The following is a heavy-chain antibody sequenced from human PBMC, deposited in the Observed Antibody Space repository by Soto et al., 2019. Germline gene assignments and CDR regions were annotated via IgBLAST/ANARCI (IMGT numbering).Heavy chain of an antibody. Sequence: SETLSLTCTVSGGSISSGDYYWSWIRQPPGKGLEWIGYIYYSGSTYYNPSLKSRVTISVDTSKNQFSLKLSSVTAADTAVYYCASQRFGELYYYYGMDVWGQGTTVTVSS. D-gene: IGHD3-10*01. CDR1: GGSISSGDYY. J-gene: IGHJ6*02. CDR3: ASQRFGELYYYYGMDV. V-gene: IGHV4-30-4*01. CDR2: IYYSGST.